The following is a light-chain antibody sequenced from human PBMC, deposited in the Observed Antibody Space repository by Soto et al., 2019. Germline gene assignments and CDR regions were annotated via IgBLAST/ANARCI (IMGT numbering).Light chain of an antibody. CDR2: DVS. J-gene: IGKJ1*01. CDR3: QQYDSYRT. CDR1: QSVTTW. Sequence: DIQMTQSPSTLSASVGDRVTITCRASQSVTTWLAWYQHKPGKAPKLLLYDVSNLESGVPSRFSGSGSGTEFTLTISSLQSDDFATYFCQQYDSYRTFGQGTKVEIK. V-gene: IGKV1-5*01.